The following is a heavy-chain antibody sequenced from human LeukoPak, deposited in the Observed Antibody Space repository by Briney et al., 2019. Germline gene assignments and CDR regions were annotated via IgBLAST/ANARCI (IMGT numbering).Heavy chain of an antibody. D-gene: IGHD3-22*01. CDR2: IIPIFGTA. V-gene: IGHV1-69*01. J-gene: IGHJ4*02. CDR1: VGTFSIYA. Sequence: SVKVSSTPSVGTFSIYAISWVRQAPGHRLEWMGGIIPIFGTANYAQKFQGRVTITADESTSTAYMELSSLRSEDTAVYYCARSARRGGRTYYDSSGYYSDLDYWGQGTLVTVSS. CDR3: ARSARRGGRTYYDSSGYYSDLDY.